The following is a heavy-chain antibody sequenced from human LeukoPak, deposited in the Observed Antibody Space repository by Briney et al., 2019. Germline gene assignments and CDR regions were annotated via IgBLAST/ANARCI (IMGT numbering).Heavy chain of an antibody. J-gene: IGHJ4*02. V-gene: IGHV3-21*01. CDR1: GFTFSLYA. Sequence: PGGSLRLSCAASGFTFSLYAMHWVRQAPGKGLEGVSYINDDSGEIHYACSVRGRFTITRDDARKKLYLQLSSLRVEDTAVYYCARDTLQPGLIDSWGQGTLVTVSS. D-gene: IGHD2-15*01. CDR2: INDDSGEI. CDR3: ARDTLQPGLIDS.